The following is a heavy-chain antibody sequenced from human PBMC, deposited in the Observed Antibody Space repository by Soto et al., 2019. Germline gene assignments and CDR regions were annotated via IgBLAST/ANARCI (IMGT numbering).Heavy chain of an antibody. CDR3: ESHSGSYYSGSSGYYYGMDV. J-gene: IGHJ6*02. V-gene: IGHV5-51*01. CDR2: IYPGDSET. Sequence: PGESLKISCKGSGYSFTSYWIGWVRQLPGKGLDWMGIIYPGDSETRYSPSFQGQVTSSANKSISTAYLQWRSLKASDTAMYYCESHSGSYYSGSSGYYYGMDVWGQGTTVTVSS. CDR1: GYSFTSYW. D-gene: IGHD1-26*01.